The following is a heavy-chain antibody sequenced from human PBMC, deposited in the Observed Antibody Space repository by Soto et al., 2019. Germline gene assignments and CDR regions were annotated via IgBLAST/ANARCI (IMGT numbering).Heavy chain of an antibody. CDR2: IKGDGSDP. CDR1: GFTLNDYY. J-gene: IGHJ4*02. V-gene: IGHV3-7*03. CDR3: ARDPVTAD. Sequence: EVQLVESGGDLVQPGGSLRLSCATSGFTLNDYYISWVRQVPGKGLEWVGNIKGDGSDPHYVYSVKGRFTISRDNAENLIYLQMNHLRVEDTAMYYCARDPVTADWGQGTPVTVSS.